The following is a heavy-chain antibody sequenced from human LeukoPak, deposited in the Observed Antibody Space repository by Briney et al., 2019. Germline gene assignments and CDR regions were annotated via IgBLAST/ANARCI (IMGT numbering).Heavy chain of an antibody. CDR1: DGSFSGYY. J-gene: IGHJ4*02. V-gene: IGHV4-34*01. CDR2: INHSENT. CDR3: ARAQEWELLGFDY. D-gene: IGHD1-26*01. Sequence: SETLSLTCAVYDGSFSGYYWSWIRQPPGKGLEWIGEINHSENTNYNPSLKSRVTISEDTTKKQFSLKLSSVTAADTAVYYCARAQEWELLGFDYWGQGTLVTVSS.